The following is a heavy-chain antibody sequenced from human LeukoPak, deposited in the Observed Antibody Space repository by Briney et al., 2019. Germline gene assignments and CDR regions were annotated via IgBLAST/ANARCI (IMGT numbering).Heavy chain of an antibody. CDR2: IYSGGST. CDR1: GFTVSSNY. CDR3: ARDISGSDGY. D-gene: IGHD3-10*01. Sequence: TGGSLRLSCAASGFTVSSNYMSWVRQAPAKGLEWVSVIYSGGSTYYADSVKGRFTISRDNSKNTLYLQMNSLRAEDTAVYYCARDISGSDGYWGQGTLVTVSS. J-gene: IGHJ4*02. V-gene: IGHV3-53*01.